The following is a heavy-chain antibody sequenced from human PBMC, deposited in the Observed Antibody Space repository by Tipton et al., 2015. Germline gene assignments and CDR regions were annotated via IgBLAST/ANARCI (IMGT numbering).Heavy chain of an antibody. J-gene: IGHJ4*02. D-gene: IGHD3-22*01. Sequence: TLSLTCTVSGGSISSSSYYWGWIRQPPGKGLEWIGSSYYNGNTYYNPSLKSRVTISVDTSKNQFSLKLSSVTAADTAVYYCARHTRPTYYYDRSGYYLDYWGQGTLVTVSS. V-gene: IGHV4-39*01. CDR1: GGSISSSSYY. CDR2: SYYNGNT. CDR3: ARHTRPTYYYDRSGYYLDY.